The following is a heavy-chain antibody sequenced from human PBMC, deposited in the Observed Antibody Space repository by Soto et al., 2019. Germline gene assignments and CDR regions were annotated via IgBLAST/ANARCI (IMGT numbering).Heavy chain of an antibody. Sequence: ASVKVSCKASGYTFTSYGISWVRQAPGQGLEWMGWISAYNGNTNYAQKLQGRVTMTTDTSTSTAYMELRSLRSDDTAVYYCATHHSDYDFWSGYYGPNAFEIWGQGTVVTVSS. V-gene: IGHV1-18*04. D-gene: IGHD3-3*01. CDR3: ATHHSDYDFWSGYYGPNAFEI. J-gene: IGHJ3*02. CDR2: ISAYNGNT. CDR1: GYTFTSYG.